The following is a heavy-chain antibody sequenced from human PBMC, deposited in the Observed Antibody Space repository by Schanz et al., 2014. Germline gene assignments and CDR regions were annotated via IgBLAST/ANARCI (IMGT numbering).Heavy chain of an antibody. CDR2: INTGSNYI. CDR3: ARSRSEFYFDY. J-gene: IGHJ4*02. CDR1: GFSFSDYY. D-gene: IGHD3-10*01. Sequence: QVHLLESGGGLVEPGGSLRLSCVASGFSFSDYYMSWIRQAPGKGLEWISFINTGSNYINYADSVKGRFTISRDNTKNSLFLQLNSLRANDTAVYYCARSRSEFYFDYWGQGTLVTVSS. V-gene: IGHV3-11*03.